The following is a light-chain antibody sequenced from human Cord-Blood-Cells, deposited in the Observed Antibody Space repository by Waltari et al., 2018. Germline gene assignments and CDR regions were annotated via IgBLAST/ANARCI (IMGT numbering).Light chain of an antibody. CDR2: KVS. Sequence: DVVMTQCPLLRLLTLGRQAAISCGSSQSLVNSDGNTYLNWFQQRPGQSPRRLIYKVSNRDSGVPDRFSGSGSGTDFTLKNSRVEAEDVGVYYCMQGTHWPCTFGQGTKVEIK. V-gene: IGKV2-30*01. J-gene: IGKJ1*01. CDR1: QSLVNSDGNTY. CDR3: MQGTHWPCT.